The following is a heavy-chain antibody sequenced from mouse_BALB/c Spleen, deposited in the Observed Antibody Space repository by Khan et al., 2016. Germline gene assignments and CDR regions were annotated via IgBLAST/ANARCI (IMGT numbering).Heavy chain of an antibody. CDR1: GFTFSSYG. J-gene: IGHJ2*01. CDR2: INSNGGST. V-gene: IGHV5-6-3*01. D-gene: IGHD1-2*01. Sequence: LVEAGGGLVQPGGSLKLSCAASGFTFSSYGMSWVRQTPDKRLELVATINSNGGSTYYPDSVKGRFTISRDNAKNTLYLQMSSLKSEDTAMYYCARGIYYGYYFDYWGQGTTLTVSS. CDR3: ARGIYYGYYFDY.